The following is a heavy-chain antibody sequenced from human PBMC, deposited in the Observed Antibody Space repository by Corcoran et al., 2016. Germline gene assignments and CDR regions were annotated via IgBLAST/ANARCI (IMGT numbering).Heavy chain of an antibody. V-gene: IGHV1-69*06. Sequence: QVQLVQSGAEVKKPGSSVKVSCKASGGTFSSYAISWVRQAPGQGLEWMGGIIHIFGTANYAQKFQGRVTITADKSTSTAYMELSSLRSEDTAVYSCARLNYYDGSGYAYPAAYYYYGMDVWGQGTTVTVSS. D-gene: IGHD3-22*01. CDR2: IIHIFGTA. CDR1: GGTFSSYA. J-gene: IGHJ6*02. CDR3: ARLNYYDGSGYAYPAAYYYYGMDV.